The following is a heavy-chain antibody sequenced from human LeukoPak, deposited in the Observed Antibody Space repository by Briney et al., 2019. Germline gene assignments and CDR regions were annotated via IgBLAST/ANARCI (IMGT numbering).Heavy chain of an antibody. J-gene: IGHJ4*02. CDR2: IETDGSAT. D-gene: IGHD6-25*01. V-gene: IGHV3-74*01. CDR3: ARGGGYRLDY. Sequence: PGGSLRLSCAASGFTFRGYGMHWVRQTPGKGLEWVSAIETDGSATTYVDSVEGRFSTSRDNAKNILFLQMDSLRVEDTAVYYCARGGGYRLDYWGQGTLVTVSS. CDR1: GFTFRGYG.